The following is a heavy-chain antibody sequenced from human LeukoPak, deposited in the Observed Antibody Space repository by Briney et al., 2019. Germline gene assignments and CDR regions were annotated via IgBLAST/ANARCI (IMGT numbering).Heavy chain of an antibody. V-gene: IGHV1-46*01. CDR3: ARGSYGSGNYYNVLHAFDI. D-gene: IGHD3-10*01. Sequence: ASVKVSCKASGYTFTSYYMHWVRQAPGQGLEWMGIINPSGGSTSYAQKFQGRVTMTTDTSTSTAYMELRSLRSDDTAVYYCARGSYGSGNYYNVLHAFDIWGQGTIVTVSS. CDR1: GYTFTSYY. CDR2: INPSGGST. J-gene: IGHJ3*02.